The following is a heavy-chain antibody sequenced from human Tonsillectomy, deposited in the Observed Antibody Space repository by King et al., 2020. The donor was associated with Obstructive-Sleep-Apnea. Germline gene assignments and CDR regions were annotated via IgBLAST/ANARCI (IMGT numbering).Heavy chain of an antibody. J-gene: IGHJ2*01. CDR1: GGSISSGLYF. V-gene: IGHV4-31*03. D-gene: IGHD5-12*01. CDR3: ARVAKPPTSPPRWHFDL. Sequence: VQLQESGPGLVKPSQTLSLTCTVSGGSISSGLYFWSWLRQHPGKGLEWIGNIYHSVSTNYKPSLKSRLTISIDTSKNQFSLKGSSVTAADTAVDFCARVAKPPTSPPRWHFDLWGRGTLVTVSS. CDR2: IYHSVST.